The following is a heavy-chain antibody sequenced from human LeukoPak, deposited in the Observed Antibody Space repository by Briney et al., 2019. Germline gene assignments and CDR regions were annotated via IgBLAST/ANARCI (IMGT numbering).Heavy chain of an antibody. CDR1: GFTFSSYE. CDR3: ARDGSGNNYYMDV. J-gene: IGHJ6*03. CDR2: ISGSGGST. V-gene: IGHV3-48*03. D-gene: IGHD3-10*01. Sequence: PGGSLRLSCAASGFTFSSYEMNWVRQAPGKGLEWVSAISGSGGSTYYADSVKGRFTISRDNAKNSLYLQMNSLRAEDTAVYYCARDGSGNNYYMDVWGKGTTVTVSS.